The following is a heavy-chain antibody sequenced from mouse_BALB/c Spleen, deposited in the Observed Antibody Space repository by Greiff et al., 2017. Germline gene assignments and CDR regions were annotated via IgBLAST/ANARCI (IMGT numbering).Heavy chain of an antibody. CDR1: GFSLTSYG. CDR3: AAYDGYYYYAMDY. D-gene: IGHD2-3*01. CDR2: IWRGGST. Sequence: VMLVESGPSLVQPSQSLSITCTVSGFSLTSYGVHWVRQSPGKGLEWLGVIWRGGSTDYNAAFMSRLSITKDNSKSQVFFKMNSLQADDTAIYYCAAYDGYYYYAMDYWGQGTSVTVSS. J-gene: IGHJ4*01. V-gene: IGHV2-5-1*01.